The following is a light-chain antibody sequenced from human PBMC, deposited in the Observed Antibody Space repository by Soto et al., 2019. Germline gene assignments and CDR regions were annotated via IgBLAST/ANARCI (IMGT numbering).Light chain of an antibody. CDR2: TAS. CDR1: QDIGSY. V-gene: IGKV1-9*01. Sequence: DIPLSQSPAFLSASVGDRVSITCRASQDIGSYLAWYQQKSGKAPKLLIHTASTLQTGVPFRFSGSGSGTEFTLTISSLQPGDFATYYCQHLHSYPLSFGGGTKVDI. J-gene: IGKJ4*01. CDR3: QHLHSYPLS.